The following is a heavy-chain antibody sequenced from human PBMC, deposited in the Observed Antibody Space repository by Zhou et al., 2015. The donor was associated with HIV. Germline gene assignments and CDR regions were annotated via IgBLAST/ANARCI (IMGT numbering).Heavy chain of an antibody. CDR2: VLPMFGTT. CDR3: TRGRWEVPDAY. CDR1: GGTFGSYV. Sequence: QMHLVQSGAEVRKPGSSVRVTCKASGGTFGSYVISWVRQAPGRGLEWMGGVLPMFGTTNHAQNFEDRVTFTADYSTGTAYMELSGLTSEDTAMYYCTRGRWEVPDAYWGQGTLVTVSP. V-gene: IGHV1-69*01. D-gene: IGHD1-26*01. J-gene: IGHJ4*02.